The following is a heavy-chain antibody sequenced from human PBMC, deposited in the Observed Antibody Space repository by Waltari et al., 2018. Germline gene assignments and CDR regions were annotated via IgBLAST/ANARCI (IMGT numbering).Heavy chain of an antibody. J-gene: IGHJ4*02. CDR2: ISSNGGST. V-gene: IGHV3-64*01. CDR3: AREGSGRVRYYYVDG. D-gene: IGHD3-10*01. Sequence: EVQLVESGGGLVQPGGSLRLSCAASGFTFSSYAMHWVRQAPGKGLEYVSAISSNGGSTYYGNAWKGRFTISGDNSKSTVYLQMCSLRGEDMAGYYGAREGSGRVRYYYVDGWGQGTLVTVSS. CDR1: GFTFSSYA.